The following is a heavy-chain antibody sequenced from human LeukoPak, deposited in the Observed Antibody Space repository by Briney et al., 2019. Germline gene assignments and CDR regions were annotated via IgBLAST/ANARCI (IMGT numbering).Heavy chain of an antibody. CDR1: GFTFSSYA. Sequence: PGGSLRLSCAASGFTFSSYAMSWVRQAPGKGLEWVSAISGSGGSTYYADSVKGRFTISRDNSKNTLYLQMNSLRAEDTAGYYXXKXGSSTSARGYFQHWGQGTLVTVSS. D-gene: IGHD2-2*01. V-gene: IGHV3-23*01. J-gene: IGHJ1*01. CDR2: ISGSGGST. CDR3: XKXGSSTSARGYFQH.